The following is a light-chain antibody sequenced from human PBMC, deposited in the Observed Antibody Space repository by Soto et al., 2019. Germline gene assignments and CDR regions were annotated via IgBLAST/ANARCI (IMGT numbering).Light chain of an antibody. Sequence: QSVLTQPPSVSGAQGQRVTISCTGSSSNIGAGYDVQWYQQLPGTAPKLIIYYNTDRPSGVPDRFSGSKSGTSASLAITGLQAEDEAYYYCQSYDRRLSGGVFGGGTKLTVL. CDR3: QSYDRRLSGGV. J-gene: IGLJ3*02. V-gene: IGLV1-40*01. CDR2: YNT. CDR1: SSNIGAGYD.